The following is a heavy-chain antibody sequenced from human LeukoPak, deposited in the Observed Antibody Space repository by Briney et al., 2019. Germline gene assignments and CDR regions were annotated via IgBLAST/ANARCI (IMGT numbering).Heavy chain of an antibody. J-gene: IGHJ5*02. CDR1: GGSISSYY. D-gene: IGHD4/OR15-4a*01. CDR3: ARGGVLGWFDP. V-gene: IGHV4-59*01. Sequence: SETLSLTCTVSGGSISSYYWSWIRQPPGKGLEWIGYIYYSGSTNYNPSLKSRVTISVDTPKNQFSLKLSSVTAADTAVYYCARGGVLGWFDPWGQGTLVTVSS. CDR2: IYYSGST.